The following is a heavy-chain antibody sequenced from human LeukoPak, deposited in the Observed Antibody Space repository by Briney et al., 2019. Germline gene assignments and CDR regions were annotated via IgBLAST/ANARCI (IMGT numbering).Heavy chain of an antibody. CDR2: IYYSGST. CDR1: GVSISSYY. CDR3: ARNLSRDDILTGYYQPFDY. V-gene: IGHV4-59*01. Sequence: SETLSLTCTVSGVSISSYYWSWIRQPPGKGLEWIGYIYYSGSTNYNPSLKSRVTISVDTSKNQFSLKLSSVTAADTAVYYCARNLSRDDILTGYYQPFDYWGQGTLVTVSS. J-gene: IGHJ4*02. D-gene: IGHD3-9*01.